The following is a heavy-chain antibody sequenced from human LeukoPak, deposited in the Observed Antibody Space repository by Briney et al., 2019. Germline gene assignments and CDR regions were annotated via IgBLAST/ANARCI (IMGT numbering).Heavy chain of an antibody. Sequence: GESLRLSCEASRFTFSNYVIHWVRQAPGKGLEWLAVISYDGTNKYYTDSVKGRFTISRDHSKTTVDLQMDSLGGADTAVYYCARSPTYYYMDVWGKGTTVTVSS. CDR2: ISYDGTNK. CDR1: RFTFSNYV. CDR3: ARSPTYYYMDV. V-gene: IGHV3-30-3*01. J-gene: IGHJ6*03.